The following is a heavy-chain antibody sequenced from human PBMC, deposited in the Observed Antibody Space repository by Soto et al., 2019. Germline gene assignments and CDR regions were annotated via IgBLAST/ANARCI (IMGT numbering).Heavy chain of an antibody. CDR3: AREWGLLPYYVMNV. J-gene: IGHJ6*02. Sequence: ETLSLTCLVSGDSVTSGSYYGTWLRQPPGKGLEWIGYISYTGRTKYNPSLQSRVTISVDTSKNDFSLNLSSVTAADTAVYFSAREWGLLPYYVMNVWGHGTEVTVSS. D-gene: IGHD7-27*01. CDR2: ISYTGRT. V-gene: IGHV4-61*03. CDR1: GDSVTSGSYY.